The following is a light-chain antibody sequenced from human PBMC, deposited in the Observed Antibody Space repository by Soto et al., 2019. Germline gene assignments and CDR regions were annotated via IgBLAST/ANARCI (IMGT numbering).Light chain of an antibody. CDR2: AAS. V-gene: IGKV1-27*01. J-gene: IGKJ3*01. Sequence: DIQMTQSPSSLSASVGDTVTITCRASQGISNSLAWYQQKPGKVPDLLIYAASTLQSGVPSRFIGSGSGTDFTLTISSLQHEDVATYYCQEYHSPPYTVGPGSIVDIK. CDR1: QGISNS. CDR3: QEYHSPPYT.